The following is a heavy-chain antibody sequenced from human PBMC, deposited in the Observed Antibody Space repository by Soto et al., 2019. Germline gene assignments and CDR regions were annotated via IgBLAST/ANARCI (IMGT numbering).Heavy chain of an antibody. Sequence: EVQLVESGGGLVQPGGSLRLPCAASGFTFSTYWMTWVRQPPGKGLEWVASIHKDGSERYYVDSVRGRFTISRDNAKNSLYLQMNSLRAEDTAVYYCVCGGNFFVYWGQGTLVTVSP. D-gene: IGHD3-16*01. J-gene: IGHJ4*02. CDR2: IHKDGSER. CDR3: VCGGNFFVY. V-gene: IGHV3-7*01. CDR1: GFTFSTYW.